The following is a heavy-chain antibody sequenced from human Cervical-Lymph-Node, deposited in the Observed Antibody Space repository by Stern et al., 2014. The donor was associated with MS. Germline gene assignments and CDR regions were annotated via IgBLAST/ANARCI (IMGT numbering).Heavy chain of an antibody. V-gene: IGHV5-51*03. Sequence: EVQLVESGAEVKKPGESLKISCKGSGYSFTSYWIGWVRQMPGKGLEWMGIIYPGDSDTRYSPSFQGQVTISADKSISTAYLQWSSLKASDTAMYYCARCSSTSCLPAPWGGNWFDPWGQGTLVTVSS. CDR1: GYSFTSYW. D-gene: IGHD2-2*01. CDR2: IYPGDSDT. J-gene: IGHJ5*02. CDR3: ARCSSTSCLPAPWGGNWFDP.